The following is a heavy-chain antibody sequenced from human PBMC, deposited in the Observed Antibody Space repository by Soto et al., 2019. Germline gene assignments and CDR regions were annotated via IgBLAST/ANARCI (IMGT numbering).Heavy chain of an antibody. CDR3: ARGPTYCSGGRCSSFDY. V-gene: IGHV4-31*03. Sequence: QVQLQESGPGLVKPSQTLSLTCTVSGGSINSGGYYLSWIRQHPGKGLECVVYIYYGGSTYCNPSLERRVTLSGEPSRHQFSLKLSFMTASYTAMYYCARGPTYCSGGRCSSFDYWGQGTLVTVSS. D-gene: IGHD2-15*01. J-gene: IGHJ4*02. CDR2: IYYGGST. CDR1: GGSINSGGYY.